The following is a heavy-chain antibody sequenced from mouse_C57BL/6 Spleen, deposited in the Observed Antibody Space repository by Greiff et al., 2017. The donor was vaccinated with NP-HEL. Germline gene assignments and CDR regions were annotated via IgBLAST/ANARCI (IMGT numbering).Heavy chain of an antibody. Sequence: QVQLQQSGAELVKPGASVKLSCKASGYTFTEYTIHWVKQRSGQGLEWIGWFYPGSGSIKYNEKFKDKATLPADKSSSTVSMELSRLTSEDSAVYFCARHEVNYYGSSDAWCAYWGQGTLVTVSA. CDR3: ARHEVNYYGSSDAWCAY. D-gene: IGHD1-1*01. V-gene: IGHV1-62-2*01. CDR2: FYPGSGSI. CDR1: GYTFTEYT. J-gene: IGHJ3*01.